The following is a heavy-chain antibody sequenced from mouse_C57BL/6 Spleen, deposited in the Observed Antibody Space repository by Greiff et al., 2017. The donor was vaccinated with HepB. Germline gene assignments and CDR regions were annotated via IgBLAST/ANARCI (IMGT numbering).Heavy chain of an antibody. CDR2: IDPSDSYT. CDR3: ARGNFYYGSSSFAY. CDR1: GYTFTSYW. Sequence: VQLQQPGAELVRPGTSVKLSCKASGYTFTSYWMHWVKQRPGQGLEWIGVIDPSDSYTNYNQKFKGKATLTVDTSSSTAYMQLSSLTSEDSAVYYCARGNFYYGSSSFAYWGQGTLVTVSA. V-gene: IGHV1-59*01. D-gene: IGHD1-1*01. J-gene: IGHJ3*01.